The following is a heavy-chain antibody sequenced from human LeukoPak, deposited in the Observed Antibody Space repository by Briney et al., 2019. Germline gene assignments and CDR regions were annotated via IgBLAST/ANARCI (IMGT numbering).Heavy chain of an antibody. J-gene: IGHJ4*02. V-gene: IGHV4-39*01. Sequence: SETLSLTCAVSGGSISSTSYYWGWIRQPPGKGLEWIGSIYYSGSTYYNPSLKSRLIISVDTSKNQFSLKLSSVTAADTAVYYCALASAGPTDYWGQGTLIIVSS. D-gene: IGHD6-13*01. CDR2: IYYSGST. CDR1: GGSISSTSYY. CDR3: ALASAGPTDY.